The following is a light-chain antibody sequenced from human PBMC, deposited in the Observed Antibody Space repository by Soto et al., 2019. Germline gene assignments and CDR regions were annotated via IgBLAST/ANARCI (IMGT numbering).Light chain of an antibody. J-gene: IGKJ1*01. CDR3: QQYSTYSWT. Sequence: DIQMTQSPSTLSALVGDSVTITCRASQSINTWVAWYQQKVGKAPKLLIYDASTSESGVPSRFSGRGSGTEFPLTISSLQPDDVATYYCQQYSTYSWTFGQGTKV. V-gene: IGKV1-5*01. CDR1: QSINTW. CDR2: DAS.